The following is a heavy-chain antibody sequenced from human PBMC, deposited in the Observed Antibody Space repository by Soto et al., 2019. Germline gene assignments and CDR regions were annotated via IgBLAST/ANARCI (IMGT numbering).Heavy chain of an antibody. Sequence: QVQLVDSGGGVVQPGRSLRLSCAASGFNFRSYGMNWVRQAPGKGLEWVAVISYDGKNKNFANSVEGRFTISRDNSENTVYLQMNSLIDEDTAIYYCATVEFKYYDNTGYYYGRGQFDQWGQGTLVSVSS. V-gene: IGHV3-30*03. CDR3: ATVEFKYYDNTGYYYGRGQFDQ. CDR1: GFNFRSYG. D-gene: IGHD3-22*01. CDR2: ISYDGKNK. J-gene: IGHJ4*02.